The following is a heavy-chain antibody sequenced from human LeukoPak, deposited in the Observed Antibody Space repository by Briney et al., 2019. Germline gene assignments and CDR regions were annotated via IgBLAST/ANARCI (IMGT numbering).Heavy chain of an antibody. CDR2: IIPIFGTA. V-gene: IGHV1-69*13. J-gene: IGHJ4*02. CDR3: ARGGSSGEWLSHLDY. Sequence: ASVKVSCKASGGTFSSYAISWVRQAPGQGLEWMGGIIPIFGTANYAQKFQGRVTITADESTSTAYMELSSLRSEDTAVYYCARGGSSGEWLSHLDYWGQGTLVTVSS. CDR1: GGTFSSYA. D-gene: IGHD3-10*01.